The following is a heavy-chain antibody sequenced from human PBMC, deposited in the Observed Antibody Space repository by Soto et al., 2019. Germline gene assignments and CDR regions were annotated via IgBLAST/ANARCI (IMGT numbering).Heavy chain of an antibody. V-gene: IGHV4-31*03. Sequence: QVQLQESGPGLVKPSQTLSLTCTVSGGSISSGGYYWSWIRQHPGKGLEWIGYIYYSGSTYYTPSLETRVTISVDTSKNQFSLKLSSVTAADTAVYYCARIVVVPAAIFDYGMDVWGQGTTVTVSS. CDR1: GGSISSGGYY. J-gene: IGHJ6*02. D-gene: IGHD2-2*01. CDR2: IYYSGST. CDR3: ARIVVVPAAIFDYGMDV.